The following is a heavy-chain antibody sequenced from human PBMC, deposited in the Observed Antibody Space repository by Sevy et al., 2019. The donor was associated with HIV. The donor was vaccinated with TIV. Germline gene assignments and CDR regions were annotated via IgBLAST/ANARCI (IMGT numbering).Heavy chain of an antibody. V-gene: IGHV4-59*12. CDR2: IYYSGST. CDR1: DGSISSYY. CDR3: ATNMETDAFDI. Sequence: SETLSLTCTVSDGSISSYYWSWIRQPPGKGLEWIGYIYYSGSTNYNPSLKSRVTISVDTSKNQFSLKLSSVTAADTAVYYCATNMETDAFDIWGQGTMVTVSS. J-gene: IGHJ3*02. D-gene: IGHD2-8*01.